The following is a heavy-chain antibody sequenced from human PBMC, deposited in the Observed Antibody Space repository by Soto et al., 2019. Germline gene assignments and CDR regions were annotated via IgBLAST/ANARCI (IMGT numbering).Heavy chain of an antibody. V-gene: IGHV3-48*02. Sequence: AYLVESGGDLVEPGGSLRLSCSASTLTFSSDSMNWVRQAPGKGLEWVSYISDTGRTKFYSDSVKGRFTISRDNVKNSLFLQMNSLKDEDTAVYYCARDMGTWEENAFDMWGQGTMVTVSS. D-gene: IGHD1-26*01. CDR1: TLTFSSDS. CDR3: ARDMGTWEENAFDM. CDR2: ISDTGRTK. J-gene: IGHJ3*02.